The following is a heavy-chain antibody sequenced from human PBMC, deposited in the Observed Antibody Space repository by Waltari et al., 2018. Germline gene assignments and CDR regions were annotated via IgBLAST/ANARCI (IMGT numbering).Heavy chain of an antibody. CDR2: INHSGST. Sequence: QVQLQQWGAGLLKPSETLSLTCAVYGGSFSGYYWSWIRQPPGKGLEWIGEINHSGSTNYNPSLKRRVTISVDTSKNQFSLKLSSVTAADTAVYYCARHPRYCSGGSCYSLDYWGQGTLVTVSS. J-gene: IGHJ4*02. CDR3: ARHPRYCSGGSCYSLDY. CDR1: GGSFSGYY. D-gene: IGHD2-15*01. V-gene: IGHV4-34*01.